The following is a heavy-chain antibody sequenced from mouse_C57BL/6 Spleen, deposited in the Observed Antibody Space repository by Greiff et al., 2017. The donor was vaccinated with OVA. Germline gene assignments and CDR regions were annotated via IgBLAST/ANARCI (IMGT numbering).Heavy chain of an antibody. J-gene: IGHJ2*01. Sequence: VQLQQSGAELVKPGASVKISCKASGYAFSSYWMNWVKQRPGKGLEWIGQIYPGDGDTNYNGKFKGKATLTADKSSSTAYMQLSSLTSEDSAVYFCARSGITTVVAGDYWGQGTTLTVSS. CDR2: IYPGDGDT. V-gene: IGHV1-80*01. CDR3: ARSGITTVVAGDY. CDR1: GYAFSSYW. D-gene: IGHD1-1*01.